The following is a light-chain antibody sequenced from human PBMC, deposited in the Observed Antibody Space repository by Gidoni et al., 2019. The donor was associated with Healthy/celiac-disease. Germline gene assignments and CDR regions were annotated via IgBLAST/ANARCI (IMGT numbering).Light chain of an antibody. CDR1: QSVLYSSNNKNY. CDR3: QHYYSNPPGT. CDR2: WAS. Sequence: DIVMTPSPDSLAVSLGERATINCKSSQSVLYSSNNKNYLAWYQQKPGQPPKLLIYWASTRESGVPDRFSGSGSGTDFTLTISSLQAEDVAVYYCQHYYSNPPGTFGQGTKVEIK. V-gene: IGKV4-1*01. J-gene: IGKJ1*01.